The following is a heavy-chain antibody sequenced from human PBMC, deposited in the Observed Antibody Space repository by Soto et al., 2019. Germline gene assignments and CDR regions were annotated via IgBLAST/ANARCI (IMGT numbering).Heavy chain of an antibody. D-gene: IGHD5-12*01. Sequence: SVKVSCKASGGTFSSYAISWVRQAPGQGLEWMGGIIPIFGTANYAQKFQGRVTITADKSTSTAYMELSSLRSEDTAVYYCARDVPSPAQLWLHDDYGMDVCGQGTTVTVSS. CDR1: GGTFSSYA. CDR2: IIPIFGTA. J-gene: IGHJ6*02. V-gene: IGHV1-69*06. CDR3: ARDVPSPAQLWLHDDYGMDV.